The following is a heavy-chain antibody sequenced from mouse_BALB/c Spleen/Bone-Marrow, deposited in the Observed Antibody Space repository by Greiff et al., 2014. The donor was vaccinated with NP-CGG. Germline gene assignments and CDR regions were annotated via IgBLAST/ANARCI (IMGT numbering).Heavy chain of an antibody. CDR3: ARDIGGITLDY. J-gene: IGHJ2*02. CDR1: GFTFTDYY. CDR2: IRNKANGYIT. Sequence: EVQLMESGGGLVQPGGSLRLSCATSGFTFTDYYMNWVRQPPGKALEWLGFIRNKANGYITEFSASVKVRFTISRDNSQSVLYLQMNTLRAEDSASYYCARDIGGITLDYWGQGTSLTVSS. D-gene: IGHD1-1*01. V-gene: IGHV7-3*02.